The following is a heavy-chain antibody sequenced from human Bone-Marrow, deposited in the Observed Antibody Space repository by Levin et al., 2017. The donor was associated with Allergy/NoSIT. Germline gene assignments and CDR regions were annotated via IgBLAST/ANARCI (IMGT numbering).Heavy chain of an antibody. CDR1: GGSISSGRYY. Sequence: SQTLSLTCSVSGGSISSGRYYFTWVRQSAGKGLEWIGRIYTTGSTNYNPSLESRVTISRDTFKNEFYLTLSSVTAADTAVYYCARDRLASLYYYSMDVWGRGTTVIVSS. CDR3: ARDRLASLYYYSMDV. CDR2: IYTTGST. V-gene: IGHV4-61*02. J-gene: IGHJ6*03.